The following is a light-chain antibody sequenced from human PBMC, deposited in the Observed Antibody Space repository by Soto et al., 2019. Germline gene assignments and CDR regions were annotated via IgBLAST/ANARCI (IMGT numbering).Light chain of an antibody. CDR2: AAS. V-gene: IGKV3-20*01. CDR3: QQYGSSSWT. Sequence: IVLTQSPGTLSLTPGERATLSCRASQIVSSRYLAWYQQKPGQAPRLLVYAASSRATGIPDRFSGSGSGTDFTLTISRLEPEDFAVYYCQQYGSSSWTFGQGTKVDIK. J-gene: IGKJ1*01. CDR1: QIVSSRY.